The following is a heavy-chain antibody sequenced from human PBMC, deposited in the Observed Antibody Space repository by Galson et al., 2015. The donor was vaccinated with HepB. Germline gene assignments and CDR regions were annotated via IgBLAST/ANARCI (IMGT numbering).Heavy chain of an antibody. J-gene: IGHJ5*02. Sequence: SLRLSCAAPGLRFNTTCMSWGRQTPGKGLEWIGRIKSKTDGGTAYYAAPAKGRFTISREDARNTLYLHMSRVKTDDTGVYYCATDVFFSTFWSWFDPWGQGTLVTVSS. D-gene: IGHD2-8*02. V-gene: IGHV3-15*01. CDR3: ATDVFFSTFWSWFDP. CDR2: IKSKTDGGTA. CDR1: GLRFNTTC.